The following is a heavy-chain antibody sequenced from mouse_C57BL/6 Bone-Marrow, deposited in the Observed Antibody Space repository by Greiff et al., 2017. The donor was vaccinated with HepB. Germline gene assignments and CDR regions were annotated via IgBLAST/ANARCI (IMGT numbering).Heavy chain of an antibody. Sequence: VQLKQSGAELVRPGASVKLSCTASGFNIKDDYMHWVKQRPEQGLEWIGWIDPENGDTEYASKFQGKATITADTSSNTAYLQLSSLTSEDTAVYYCTTGDYEGFAYWGQGTLVTVSA. CDR3: TTGDYEGFAY. J-gene: IGHJ3*01. D-gene: IGHD2-4*01. V-gene: IGHV14-4*01. CDR2: IDPENGDT. CDR1: GFNIKDDY.